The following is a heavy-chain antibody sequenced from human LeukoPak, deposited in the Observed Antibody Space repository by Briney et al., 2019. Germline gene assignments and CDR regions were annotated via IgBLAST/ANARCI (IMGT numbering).Heavy chain of an antibody. Sequence: ASVKVSCKASGGTFSSYAISWVRQAPGQGLEWMGGIIPIFGTANYAQKFQGRVTITADESTSTAYMELSSLRSEDTAVYYCARVKGSGSYSGQGWFDPWGQGTLVTVSS. J-gene: IGHJ5*02. CDR3: ARVKGSGSYSGQGWFDP. CDR1: GGTFSSYA. CDR2: IIPIFGTA. V-gene: IGHV1-69*13. D-gene: IGHD3-10*01.